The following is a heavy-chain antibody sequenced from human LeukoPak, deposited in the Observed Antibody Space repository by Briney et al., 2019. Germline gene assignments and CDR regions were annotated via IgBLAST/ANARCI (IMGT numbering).Heavy chain of an antibody. CDR2: IRYDGSNK. CDR3: ANCQSGHDAFDI. J-gene: IGHJ3*02. V-gene: IGHV3-30*02. CDR1: GFTFSSHG. D-gene: IGHD3-3*01. Sequence: PGGSLRLSCAASGFTFSSHGMHWVRQAPGKGLEWVAFIRYDGSNKYYADSVKGRFTISRDNSKNTVYLQMNSLRAEDTAVYYCANCQSGHDAFDIWGQGTMVTVSS.